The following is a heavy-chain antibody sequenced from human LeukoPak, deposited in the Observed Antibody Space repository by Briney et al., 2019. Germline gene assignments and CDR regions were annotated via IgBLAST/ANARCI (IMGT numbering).Heavy chain of an antibody. D-gene: IGHD5-18*01. V-gene: IGHV1-2*02. CDR3: ARDDSFQFDS. J-gene: IGHJ4*02. Sequence: ASVKVSCKSSVYTFTAYYMHWVRQAPGQGLEWMGWINPNTGGTNYAQKFQGRVTMTRATSISTAYMELRSLTSDATAVYFCARDDSFQFDSWGQGTLVTVSS. CDR2: INPNTGGT. CDR1: VYTFTAYY.